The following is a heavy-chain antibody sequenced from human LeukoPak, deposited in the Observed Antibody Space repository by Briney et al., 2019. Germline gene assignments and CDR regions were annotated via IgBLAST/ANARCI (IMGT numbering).Heavy chain of an antibody. D-gene: IGHD3-10*01. CDR2: IYYSGST. V-gene: IGHV4-59*01. Sequence: KPSETLSLTCTVSGGSISSYYWSWIRQPPGKGLEWIGYIYYSGSTNYNPSLKSRVTISVDTSKNQFSLKLSSVTAADTAVYYCARGYYYGSGSTFDIWGRGTMVTVSS. CDR3: ARGYYYGSGSTFDI. J-gene: IGHJ3*02. CDR1: GGSISSYY.